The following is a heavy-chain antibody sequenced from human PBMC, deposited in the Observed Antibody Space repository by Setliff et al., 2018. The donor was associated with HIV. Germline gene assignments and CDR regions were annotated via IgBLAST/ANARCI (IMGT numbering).Heavy chain of an antibody. CDR1: GASVTSGSSF. V-gene: IGHV4-61*10. D-gene: IGHD6-19*01. J-gene: IGHJ3*02. CDR2: IYHSGRT. CDR3: ARSTAEIAVAGI. Sequence: SETLSLTCNVSGASVTSGSSFWSWIRQPAGKGLEWIAIIYHSGRTNYNPSLKSRVTISVDKSNNQISLRLSSVTAAGTAVYYCARSTAEIAVAGIWGQGTMVTVSS.